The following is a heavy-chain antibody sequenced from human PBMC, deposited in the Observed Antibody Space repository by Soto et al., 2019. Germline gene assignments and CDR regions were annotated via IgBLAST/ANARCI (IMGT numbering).Heavy chain of an antibody. J-gene: IGHJ5*02. V-gene: IGHV1-69*06. CDR2: IIPIFGTA. CDR1: GGTFSSYA. Sequence: GASVKVSCKASGGTFSSYAISWVRQAPGQGLEWMGGIIPIFGTANYAQKFQGRVTITADKSTSTAYMELSSLRSEDTAVYYCARPGYSSSWFSSWFEPWGQGTLVTV. CDR3: ARPGYSSSWFSSWFEP. D-gene: IGHD6-13*01.